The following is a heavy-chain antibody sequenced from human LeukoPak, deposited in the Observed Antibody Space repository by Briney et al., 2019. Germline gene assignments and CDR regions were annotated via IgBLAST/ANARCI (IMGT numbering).Heavy chain of an antibody. CDR3: ARHGGYCSSTSCSWYYFDY. J-gene: IGHJ4*02. CDR2: IYYSGST. V-gene: IGHV4-39*01. Sequence: SETLSLTCTVSGGSISSSSYYWGWIRQPPGKGLEWIGSIYYSGSTYYNPSLKGRVTISVDTSKNQFSLKLSSVTAADTAVYYCARHGGYCSSTSCSWYYFDYWGQGTLVTVSS. CDR1: GGSISSSSYY. D-gene: IGHD2-2*01.